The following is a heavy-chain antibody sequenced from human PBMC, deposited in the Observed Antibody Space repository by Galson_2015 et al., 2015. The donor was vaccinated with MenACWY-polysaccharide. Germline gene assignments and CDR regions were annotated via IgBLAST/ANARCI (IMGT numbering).Heavy chain of an antibody. D-gene: IGHD1-1*01. J-gene: IGHJ2*01. CDR3: ARRSLDNWYFDL. V-gene: IGHV4-59*10. CDR2: IHATGST. Sequence: LEYLGRIHATGSTAYNPSFRSRVAMSVDLPRNQLSLRLVSVTASDTAIYYCARRSLDNWYFDLWGRGTLVIVSS.